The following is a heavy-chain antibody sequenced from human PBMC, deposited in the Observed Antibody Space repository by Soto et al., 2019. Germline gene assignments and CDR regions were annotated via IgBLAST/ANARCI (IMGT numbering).Heavy chain of an antibody. CDR2: IDWDDDK. D-gene: IGHD1-26*01. CDR1: EFSLSTRGMC. J-gene: IGHJ4*02. V-gene: IGHV2-70*01. CDR3: ARARTNVGGSYYLAY. Sequence: SGPTLVNPTQTLTLTCTFSEFSLSTRGMCVSWIRQPPGKALEWLALIDWDDDKYYNTSLKTRLPISKHTAKNQVVLTLTNMDPVDTATYYCARARTNVGGSYYLAYRGQGTLVTVSS.